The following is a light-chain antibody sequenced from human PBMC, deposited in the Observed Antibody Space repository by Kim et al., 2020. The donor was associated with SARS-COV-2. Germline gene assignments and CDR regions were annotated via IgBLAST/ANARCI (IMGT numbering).Light chain of an antibody. CDR3: CSYAGSSAFVI. J-gene: IGLJ2*01. Sequence: SITLSCTGTSRDVGNYNLVSWYQQRPGKAPNLIIFEVSKRPSGVSNRFSGSKSGDTASLTISGLQAEDESDYYCCSYAGSSAFVIFGGGTKVTVL. CDR1: SRDVGNYNL. CDR2: EVS. V-gene: IGLV2-23*02.